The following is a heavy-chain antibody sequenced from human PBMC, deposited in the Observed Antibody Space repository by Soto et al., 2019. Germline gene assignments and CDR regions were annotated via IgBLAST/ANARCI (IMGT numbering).Heavy chain of an antibody. D-gene: IGHD2-2*01. Sequence: SVKVSCKASGGTFSSYAISWVRQAPGQGLEWMGGIIPIFGTANYAQKFQGRVTITADESTSTAYMELSSLRSEDTAVYYCARAYCSSTSCYYGMDVWGQGTTVTVSS. CDR2: IIPIFGTA. CDR3: ARAYCSSTSCYYGMDV. V-gene: IGHV1-69*13. J-gene: IGHJ6*02. CDR1: GGTFSSYA.